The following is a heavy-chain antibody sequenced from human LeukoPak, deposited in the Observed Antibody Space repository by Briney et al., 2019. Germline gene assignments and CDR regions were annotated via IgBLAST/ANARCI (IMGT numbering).Heavy chain of an antibody. Sequence: SETLSLTCAVYGGSFGGYYWSWIRQPPGKGLEWIGEINHSGSTNYNPSLKSRVTISVDTSKNQFSLKLSSVTAADTAVYYCARARREMVDYWGQGTLVTVSS. CDR3: ARARREMVDY. J-gene: IGHJ4*02. CDR1: GGSFGGYY. CDR2: INHSGST. V-gene: IGHV4-34*01. D-gene: IGHD5-24*01.